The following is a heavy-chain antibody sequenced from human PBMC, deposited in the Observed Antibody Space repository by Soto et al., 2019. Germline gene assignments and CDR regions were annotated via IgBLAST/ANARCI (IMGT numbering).Heavy chain of an antibody. Sequence: WDSVKVSCKASGGTLSSYSISWVRQAPGQGLEWMGGIIPISGTVNYAQKFQGRVTITADKSTSTAYMELSSLRSEDTAVYYCARLVNSCMDVWCPGTSLTV. J-gene: IGHJ6*02. D-gene: IGHD6-13*01. CDR2: IIPISGTV. CDR1: GGTLSSYS. CDR3: ARLVNSCMDV. V-gene: IGHV1-69*06.